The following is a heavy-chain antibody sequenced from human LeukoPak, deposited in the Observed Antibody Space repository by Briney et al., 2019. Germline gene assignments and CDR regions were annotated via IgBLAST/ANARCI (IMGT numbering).Heavy chain of an antibody. CDR1: GSTFNNYA. Sequence: PVGSLRLSCLASGSTFNNYAMFWVRQTPGKGLEWVSGISGSGTYTYYADSVKGRFTISRDNSKNMLYLQMNSLRAEDTAVFYCAKDQRLRPQYYFDSWGQGTLVTVSS. CDR3: AKDQRLRPQYYFDS. V-gene: IGHV3-23*01. J-gene: IGHJ4*02. CDR2: ISGSGTYT.